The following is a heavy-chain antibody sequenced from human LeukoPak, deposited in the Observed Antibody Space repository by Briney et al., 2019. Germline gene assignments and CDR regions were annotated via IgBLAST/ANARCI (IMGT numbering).Heavy chain of an antibody. CDR3: ARHGAYSYGLYYFDY. J-gene: IGHJ4*02. CDR1: GYSFTNYW. CDR2: IYPGDSDI. Sequence: GGSLRLSCKGSGYSFTNYWIGWVRQMPGNGLEWMGIIYPGDSDIIYSPSFQGQVTISADKSISTAYLQWSSLKASDTAMYYCARHGAYSYGLYYFDYWGQGTLVTVSS. D-gene: IGHD5-18*01. V-gene: IGHV5-51*01.